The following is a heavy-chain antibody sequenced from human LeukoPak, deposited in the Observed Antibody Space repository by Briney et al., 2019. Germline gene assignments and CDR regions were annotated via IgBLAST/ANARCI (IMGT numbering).Heavy chain of an antibody. CDR1: GFIFSSYA. Sequence: GGSLRLSCAASGFIFSSYAMSWVRQAPGKGLEWLSVISGSGGRTYYADSVKGRFSISRDNSKNTLYLQLNSLRAEDTAVYYCAKGYYDSSVYLDCYYGMDVWGQGTTVTVSS. CDR3: AKGYYDSSVYLDCYYGMDV. CDR2: ISGSGGRT. V-gene: IGHV3-23*01. J-gene: IGHJ6*02. D-gene: IGHD3-22*01.